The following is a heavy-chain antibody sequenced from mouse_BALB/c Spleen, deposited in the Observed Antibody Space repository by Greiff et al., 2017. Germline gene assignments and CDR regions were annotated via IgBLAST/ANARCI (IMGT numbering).Heavy chain of an antibody. D-gene: IGHD1-1*01. Sequence: EVMLMESEGGLVKPGGSLKLSCAASGFTFSDYYMYWVRQTPEKRLEWVATISDGGSYTYYPDSVKGRFTISRDNAKNNLYLQMSSLKSEDTAMYYCARDGDYYGSSYSAWFAYWGQGTLVTVSA. CDR3: ARDGDYYGSSYSAWFAY. CDR1: GFTFSDYY. V-gene: IGHV5-4*02. J-gene: IGHJ3*01. CDR2: ISDGGSYT.